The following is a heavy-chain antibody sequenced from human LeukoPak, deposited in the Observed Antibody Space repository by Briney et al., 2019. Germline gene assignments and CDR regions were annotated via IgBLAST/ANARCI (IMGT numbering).Heavy chain of an antibody. D-gene: IGHD2-8*02. CDR2: IFPSGGEI. Sequence: WIRQPPGKGLEWVSSIFPSGGEIHYADSVRGRFTISRDNSKSTLSLQMNSLRAEDTAIYYCATYRQVLLPFESWGQGTLVTVSS. J-gene: IGHJ4*02. CDR3: ATYRQVLLPFES. V-gene: IGHV3-23*01.